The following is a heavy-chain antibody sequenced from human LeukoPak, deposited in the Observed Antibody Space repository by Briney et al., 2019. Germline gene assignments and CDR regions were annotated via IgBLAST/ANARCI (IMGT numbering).Heavy chain of an antibody. CDR1: GGSISSSSYY. J-gene: IGHJ3*02. Sequence: SETLSLTCTVSGGSISSSSYYWGWIRQPPGKGLEWIGSIYYSGSTYYNPSLKSRVTISVDTSKNQFSLKLSSVTAADTAVYYCARLEGNYDFWSGYTQHAFDIWGQGTMVTVSS. D-gene: IGHD3-3*01. V-gene: IGHV4-39*01. CDR3: ARLEGNYDFWSGYTQHAFDI. CDR2: IYYSGST.